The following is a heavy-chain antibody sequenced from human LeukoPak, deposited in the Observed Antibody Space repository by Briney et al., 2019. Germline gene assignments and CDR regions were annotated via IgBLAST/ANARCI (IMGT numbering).Heavy chain of an antibody. J-gene: IGHJ4*02. CDR2: ISYDGSNK. CDR3: AKDREKWLVGYYFDY. Sequence: GGSLRLSCGASGFTFSSYGMHWVRQAPGKGLEWVAVISYDGSNKYYADSVKGRFTISRDNSKNTLYLQMNSLRAEDTAVYYCAKDREKWLVGYYFDYWGQGTLVTVSS. D-gene: IGHD6-19*01. V-gene: IGHV3-30*18. CDR1: GFTFSSYG.